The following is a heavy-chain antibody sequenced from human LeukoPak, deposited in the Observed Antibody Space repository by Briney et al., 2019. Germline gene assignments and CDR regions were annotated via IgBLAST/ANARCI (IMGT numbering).Heavy chain of an antibody. D-gene: IGHD4-23*01. J-gene: IGHJ6*03. CDR2: INHSGST. CDR1: GGSFIGYY. CDR3: ARLHYGGNYGYYYYYMDV. Sequence: SETLSLTCAVYGGSFIGYYWSWIRQPPAKGLEWMGEINHSGSTNYNPSLKSRVTISVDTSKNQFSLKLSSVTAADPAVDYCARLHYGGNYGYYYYYMDVWGKGTTVTISS. V-gene: IGHV4-34*01.